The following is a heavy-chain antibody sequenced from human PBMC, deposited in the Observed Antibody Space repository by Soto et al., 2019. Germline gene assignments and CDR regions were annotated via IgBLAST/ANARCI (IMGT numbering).Heavy chain of an antibody. J-gene: IGHJ4*02. CDR1: GFTFTNYW. CDR3: TTVFEN. CDR2: IDGVGTGT. V-gene: IGHV3-74*01. Sequence: EVQLVQSGGGSVQPGGSLRLSCAASGFTFTNYWMHWVRQVPGKGLVWVSRIDGVGTGTSYSDSVMGRFTISRDNAENMLYLQMNSLRAEDTAVYYCTTVFENWGQGTLVTVSS.